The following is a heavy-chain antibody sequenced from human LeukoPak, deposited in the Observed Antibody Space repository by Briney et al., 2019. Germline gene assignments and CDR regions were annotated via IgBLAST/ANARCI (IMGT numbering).Heavy chain of an antibody. J-gene: IGHJ4*02. Sequence: GGSLRLSCAASGFTFSSHWMNWVRQAPGKGLEWVANIKQDGSEKYYVDSVKGRFTISRDNAKNSLYLQMNSLRAEDTAVYYCAKDHLAAAGKDYWGQGTLVTVSS. CDR2: IKQDGSEK. V-gene: IGHV3-7*01. CDR1: GFTFSSHW. CDR3: AKDHLAAAGKDY. D-gene: IGHD6-13*01.